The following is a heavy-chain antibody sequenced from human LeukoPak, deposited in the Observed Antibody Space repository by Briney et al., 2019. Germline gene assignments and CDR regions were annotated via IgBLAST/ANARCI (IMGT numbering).Heavy chain of an antibody. CDR1: GYTFTGYY. CDR2: INPNSGGT. CDR3: ARVTYDSSGYPNPYNWFDP. V-gene: IGHV1-2*02. Sequence: ASVKVSCKASGYTFTGYYMHWVRQAPGQGLEWMGWINPNSGGTNYAQEFQGRVTMTRDTSISTAYMELSRLRSDDTAVYYCARVTYDSSGYPNPYNWFDPWGQGTLVTVSS. J-gene: IGHJ5*02. D-gene: IGHD3-22*01.